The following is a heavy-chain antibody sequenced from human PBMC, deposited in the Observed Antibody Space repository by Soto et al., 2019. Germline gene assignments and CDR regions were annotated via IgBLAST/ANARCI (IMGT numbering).Heavy chain of an antibody. CDR1: GFTVSSNY. CDR3: ARHGYSYGGGYFDY. V-gene: IGHV3-66*04. Sequence: EVQLVESGGGLVQPGGSLRLSCAASGFTVSSNYMSWVRQAPGKGLEWVSVIYSGGSAYYADSVKGRFTISRDNSKNMLYLQMNSLRAEDTAVYYCARHGYSYGGGYFDYWGQGTLGTVS. CDR2: IYSGGSA. D-gene: IGHD5-18*01. J-gene: IGHJ4*02.